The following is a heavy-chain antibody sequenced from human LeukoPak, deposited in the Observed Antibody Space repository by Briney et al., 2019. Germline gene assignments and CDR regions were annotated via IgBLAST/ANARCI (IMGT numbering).Heavy chain of an antibody. CDR3: ARGYYESSGYPN. V-gene: IGHV3-66*01. D-gene: IGHD3-22*01. J-gene: IGHJ4*02. CDR2: IYSGGST. CDR1: GFTVSTNY. Sequence: GGCLRLSCAASGFTVSTNYMSWVRQAPGKGLEWVSVIYSGGSTYYADSVKGRFTISRDNPKNTLYLQMNSLRAEDTAVYYCARGYYESSGYPNWGQGTLVTVS.